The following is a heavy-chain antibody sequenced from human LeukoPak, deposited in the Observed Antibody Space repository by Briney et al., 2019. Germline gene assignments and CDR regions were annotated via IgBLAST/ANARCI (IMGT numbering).Heavy chain of an antibody. CDR1: GFTFSSYA. CDR2: ISGSGGST. D-gene: IGHD6-25*01. J-gene: IGHJ4*02. CDR3: AKDGGRSSVLVYY. V-gene: IGHV3-23*01. Sequence: GGSLRLSCAASGFTFSSYAMSWVRQAPGKGLEWVSAISGSGGSTYYADSVKRRFTISRDNSKNTLYLQMNSLRAEDTVVYFCAKDGGRSSVLVYYWGQGTLVTVSS.